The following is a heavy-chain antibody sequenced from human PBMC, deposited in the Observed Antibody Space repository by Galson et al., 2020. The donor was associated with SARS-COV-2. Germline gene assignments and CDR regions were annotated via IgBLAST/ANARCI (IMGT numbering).Heavy chain of an antibody. CDR3: ASRTTVTTGPVYFDY. V-gene: IGHV4-30-4*01. J-gene: IGHJ4*02. Sequence: TLSLTCTVSGGSISSGDYYWSWIRQPPGKGLEWIGNIYYRGKTFYNPSLKGRVTISRDTSKNQFSLKLSSVTAADTAVYYCASRTTVTTGPVYFDYWGQGTLVTVSS. CDR2: IYYRGKT. D-gene: IGHD4-17*01. CDR1: GGSISSGDYY.